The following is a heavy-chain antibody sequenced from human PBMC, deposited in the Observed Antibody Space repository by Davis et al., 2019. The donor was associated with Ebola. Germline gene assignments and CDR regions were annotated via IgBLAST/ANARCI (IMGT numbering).Heavy chain of an antibody. CDR1: GFTFPDYW. D-gene: IGHD3-3*01. V-gene: IGHV3-7*04. CDR2: IKGDGSEA. CDR3: ARGHRAYGVVTWFEH. J-gene: IGHJ5*02. Sequence: GGSLRLSCGVSGFTFPDYWMSWVRQAPGKGLEWVGNIKGDGSEAYYVDSVKGRFTISRDNANNSLYLQLRSLRVDDTAVYYCARGHRAYGVVTWFEHWGQGAPVTVSS.